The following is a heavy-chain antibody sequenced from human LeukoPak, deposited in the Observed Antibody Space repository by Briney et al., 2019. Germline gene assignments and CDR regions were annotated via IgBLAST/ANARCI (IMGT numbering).Heavy chain of an antibody. V-gene: IGHV3-15*07. CDR3: TTGNFGPY. J-gene: IGHJ4*02. D-gene: IGHD3-10*01. Sequence: GGSLRLSCAASGFTFRNYVIHWVRQAPGKGLEWVGRIKRKTEGGTTDYVAPVKGRFIISRDDSKNTLYLQMNSLKTEDTAFYYCTTGNFGPYWGQGTLVTVSS. CDR2: IKRKTEGGTT. CDR1: GFTFRNYV.